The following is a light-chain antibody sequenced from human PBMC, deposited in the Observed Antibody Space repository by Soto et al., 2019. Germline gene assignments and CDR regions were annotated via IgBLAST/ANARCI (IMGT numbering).Light chain of an antibody. CDR2: SDN. CDR3: AAWDDSLNGVV. CDR1: SSNIERNS. J-gene: IGLJ2*01. V-gene: IGLV1-44*01. Sequence: QSVLTQPPSASGTPGQRVTISCSGSSSNIERNSVAWYQQLPGTAPNLLIHSDNERPSGVPDRFSGSKSGTSASLAISGLQSGDEADYHCAAWDDSLNGVVFGGGTKVTVL.